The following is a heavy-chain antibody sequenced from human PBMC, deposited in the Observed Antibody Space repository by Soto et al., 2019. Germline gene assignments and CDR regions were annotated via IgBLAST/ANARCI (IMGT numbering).Heavy chain of an antibody. D-gene: IGHD6-6*01. V-gene: IGHV1-18*01. CDR3: ARVFEYSSSSWFDP. J-gene: IGHJ5*02. Sequence: ASVKVAFKAAGYTFTSYGSSWVRQAPGQGLEWMGWISAYNGNTNYAQKLQGRVTMTTDTSTSTAYMELRSLRSDDTAVYYCARVFEYSSSSWFDPWGQGTLVTVSS. CDR2: ISAYNGNT. CDR1: GYTFTSYG.